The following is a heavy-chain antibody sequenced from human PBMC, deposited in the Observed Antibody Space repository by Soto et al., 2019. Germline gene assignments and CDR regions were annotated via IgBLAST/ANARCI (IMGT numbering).Heavy chain of an antibody. CDR1: GVFIASDAYY. V-gene: IGHV4-31*02. Sequence: SETLSLTCGVSGVFIASDAYYWGWIRHHPGKGLEWIGYVSHRGNTYYNPSLKSRLTISLDTSKNQFYLHLTSVTAADTAVYYCARYRFTATWSKFDYWGQGTQVTVS. CDR2: VSHRGNT. J-gene: IGHJ4*02. D-gene: IGHD3-16*02. CDR3: ARYRFTATWSKFDY.